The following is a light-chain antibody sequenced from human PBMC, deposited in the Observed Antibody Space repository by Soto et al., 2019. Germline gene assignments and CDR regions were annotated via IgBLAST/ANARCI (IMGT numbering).Light chain of an antibody. CDR2: NTS. J-gene: IGKJ4*01. V-gene: IGKV3-20*01. CDR1: QSLSSSY. CDR3: QQYGNSLLT. Sequence: EIVLTQSPGTLSLSPGERATLSCRASQSLSSSYLAWYQQKPGQAPRLLIYNTSTRATAIPDRFIGSGSGTDFTLTISRLELEDFAVYYWQQYGNSLLTFGGGTKVEIK.